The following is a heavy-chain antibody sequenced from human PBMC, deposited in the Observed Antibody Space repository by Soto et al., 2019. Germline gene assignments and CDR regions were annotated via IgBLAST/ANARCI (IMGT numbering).Heavy chain of an antibody. Sequence: SGGSLRLSCAASGFTFSSYAMSWVRQAPGKGLEWVSAISGSGGSTYYADSVKGRFTISRDNSKNTLYLQMNSLRAEDTAVYYCAKDFMVTQLGFDYWGQGTLVTVSS. V-gene: IGHV3-23*01. CDR1: GFTFSSYA. D-gene: IGHD5-18*01. CDR2: ISGSGGST. J-gene: IGHJ4*02. CDR3: AKDFMVTQLGFDY.